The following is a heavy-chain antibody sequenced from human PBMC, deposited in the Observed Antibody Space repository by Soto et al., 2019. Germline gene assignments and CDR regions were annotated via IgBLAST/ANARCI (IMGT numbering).Heavy chain of an antibody. CDR3: AKAGSSWHFYYYYYGMDV. J-gene: IGHJ6*02. D-gene: IGHD6-13*01. CDR2: ISYDGSNK. CDR1: GFTFSSYG. V-gene: IGHV3-30*18. Sequence: GGSLRLSCAASGFTFSSYGMHWVRQAPGKGLEWVAVISYDGSNKYYADSVKGRFTISRDNSKNTLYLQMNSLRAEDTAVYYCAKAGSSWHFYYYYYGMDVWGQGTTVTVSS.